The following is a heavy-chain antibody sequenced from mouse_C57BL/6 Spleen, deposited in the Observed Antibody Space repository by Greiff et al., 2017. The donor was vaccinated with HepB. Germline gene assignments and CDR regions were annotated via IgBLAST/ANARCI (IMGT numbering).Heavy chain of an antibody. V-gene: IGHV1-62-2*01. CDR2: FYPGSGSI. Sequence: QVQLQQSGAELVKPGASVKLSCKASGYTFTEYTIHWVKQRSGQGLEWIGWFYPGSGSIKYNEKFKDKATLTADKSSSTAYMELSRLTSEDSAVYFCARHEDRYYGSSYGGYAMDYWGQGTSVTVSS. J-gene: IGHJ4*01. CDR1: GYTFTEYT. CDR3: ARHEDRYYGSSYGGYAMDY. D-gene: IGHD1-1*01.